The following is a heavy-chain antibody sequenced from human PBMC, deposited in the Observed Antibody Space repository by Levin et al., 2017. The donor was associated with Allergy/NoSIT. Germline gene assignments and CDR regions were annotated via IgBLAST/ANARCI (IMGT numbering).Heavy chain of an antibody. V-gene: IGHV4-34*01. CDR2: INDDGAT. CDR1: GGPLSDFY. J-gene: IGHJ5*02. D-gene: IGHD5-12*01. CDR3: ARIKYRDFDSFGFDT. Sequence: PSQTLSLTCAVYGGPLSDFYWSWIRQTPGKGLEWIGEINDDGATNYSPSLKSRVTISLGASTNQFYLKLSSVTAADTGIYFCARIKYRDFDSFGFDTWGQGTPVTVSS.